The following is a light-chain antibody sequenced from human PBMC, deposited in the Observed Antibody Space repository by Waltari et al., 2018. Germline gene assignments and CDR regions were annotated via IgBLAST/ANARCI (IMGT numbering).Light chain of an antibody. CDR1: DSDIGDTNY. CDR3: CSYAGHFTWV. V-gene: IGLV2-11*01. J-gene: IGLJ3*02. CDR2: DVN. Sequence: QSALTQPPSVSGSPGQSVTLSCIGTDSDIGDTNYLSRYQQHPGTAPNPIIFDVNARPSGVPDRFSGSKSGNTASLTISGLQFEDESDYVCCSYAGHFTWVFGGGTKLTVL.